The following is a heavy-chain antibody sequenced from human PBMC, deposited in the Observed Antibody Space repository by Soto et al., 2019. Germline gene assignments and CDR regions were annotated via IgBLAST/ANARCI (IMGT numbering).Heavy chain of an antibody. CDR1: GGSISSSNW. CDR2: IYHSGST. D-gene: IGHD3-16*02. V-gene: IGHV4-4*02. Sequence: PSETLSLTCAVSGGSISSSNWWSWVRQPPGKGLEWIGEIYHSGSTNYNPSLKSRVTISVDKSKDQFSLKLSSVTAADTAVYYCARQGVISNYYYYYGMDVWGQGTTVTV. CDR3: ARQGVISNYYYYYGMDV. J-gene: IGHJ6*02.